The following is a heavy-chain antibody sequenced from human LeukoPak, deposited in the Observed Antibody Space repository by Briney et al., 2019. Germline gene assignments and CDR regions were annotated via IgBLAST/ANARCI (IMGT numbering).Heavy chain of an antibody. Sequence: GGSLRISCAASGFTFSSYEMNWVRQAPGKGLEWVSYISSSGSTIYYADSVRGRFTISRDNAKNSLYLQMNSLRAEDTAFYYCARSRIAVTYDAFDIWGQGTMVTVS. CDR3: ARSRIAVTYDAFDI. J-gene: IGHJ3*02. D-gene: IGHD6-19*01. CDR1: GFTFSSYE. V-gene: IGHV3-48*03. CDR2: ISSSGSTI.